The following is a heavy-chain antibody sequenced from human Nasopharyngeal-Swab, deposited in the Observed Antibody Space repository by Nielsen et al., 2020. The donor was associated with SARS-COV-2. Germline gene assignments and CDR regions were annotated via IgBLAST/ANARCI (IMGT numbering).Heavy chain of an antibody. V-gene: IGHV3-30*04. CDR3: ARDLVGATY. J-gene: IGHJ4*02. Sequence: SCAASGFTFSSYAMHWVRQAPGKGLEWVAVISYDGSNKYYADSVKGRFTISRDNSKNTLYLQMNSLRAEDTAVYYCARDLVGATYWGQGTLVTVSS. CDR1: GFTFSSYA. D-gene: IGHD1-26*01. CDR2: ISYDGSNK.